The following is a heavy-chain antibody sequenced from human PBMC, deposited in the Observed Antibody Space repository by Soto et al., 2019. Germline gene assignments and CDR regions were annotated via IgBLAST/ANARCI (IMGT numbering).Heavy chain of an antibody. V-gene: IGHV4-30-4*01. CDR1: LGPMISGHYD. CDR2: IYYSGRT. Sequence: QTLPLHCIFSLGPMISGHYDARGIRTTPGKGLEWIGYIYYSGRTYYNPSLKSRVTISVDASKNQFSLKLSSVTAADTAVYYCARGSPYYHDSSGYWRSFDIWGQGTMVTVS. D-gene: IGHD3-22*01. CDR3: ARGSPYYHDSSGYWRSFDI. J-gene: IGHJ3*02.